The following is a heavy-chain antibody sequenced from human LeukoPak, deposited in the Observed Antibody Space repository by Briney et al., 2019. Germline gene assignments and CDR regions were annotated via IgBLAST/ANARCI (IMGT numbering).Heavy chain of an antibody. Sequence: ASVKVSCKASGGTFSSYAISWVRQAPGQGLEWMGGIIPIFGTANYAQKFQGRATITADESTSTAYMELSSLRSEDTAVYYCARDGYGGNPGNYWGQGTLVTVSS. CDR2: IIPIFGTA. J-gene: IGHJ4*02. V-gene: IGHV1-69*13. CDR1: GGTFSSYA. CDR3: ARDGYGGNPGNY. D-gene: IGHD4-23*01.